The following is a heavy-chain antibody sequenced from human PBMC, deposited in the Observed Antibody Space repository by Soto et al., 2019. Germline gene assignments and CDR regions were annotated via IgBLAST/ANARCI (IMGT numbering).Heavy chain of an antibody. D-gene: IGHD3-22*01. CDR3: ARNYYDSSGYYYDAFDI. V-gene: IGHV1-69*12. CDR2: IIPIFGTA. Sequence: QVQLVQSGAEVKKPGSSVKVSCKASGGTFSSYAISWVRQAPGQGLEWMGGIIPIFGTANYAQKFQGRVTITADESTSTAYMEPSSLRSEDTAVYYCARNYYDSSGYYYDAFDIWGQGTMVTVSS. J-gene: IGHJ3*02. CDR1: GGTFSSYA.